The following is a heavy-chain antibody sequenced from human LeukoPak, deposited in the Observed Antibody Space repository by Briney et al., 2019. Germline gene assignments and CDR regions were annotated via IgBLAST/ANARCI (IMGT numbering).Heavy chain of an antibody. CDR3: ARASGATTPEYFDY. CDR2: IYYSGST. D-gene: IGHD5-12*01. V-gene: IGHV4-59*08. J-gene: IGHJ4*02. Sequence: SETLSLTCTVSGGSNSSYYWSWIRQPPGKGLEWIGYIYYSGSTNYNPSLKSRVTISVDTSKNQFSLKLSSVTAADTAVYYCARASGATTPEYFDYWGQGTLVTVSS. CDR1: GGSNSSYY.